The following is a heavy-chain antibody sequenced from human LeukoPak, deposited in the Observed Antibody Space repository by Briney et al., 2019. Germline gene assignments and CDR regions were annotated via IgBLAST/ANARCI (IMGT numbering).Heavy chain of an antibody. CDR3: AIVCPSCPLEAFDI. Sequence: SVKVSCKASGGTFSSYAISWVRQAPGQGLEWMGGIIPIFGTANYAQKFQGRVTITADESTSTAYMELSSLRSEDTAVYYCAIVCPSCPLEAFDIWGQGTMVTVSS. D-gene: IGHD2-2*01. CDR2: IIPIFGTA. V-gene: IGHV1-69*01. CDR1: GGTFSSYA. J-gene: IGHJ3*02.